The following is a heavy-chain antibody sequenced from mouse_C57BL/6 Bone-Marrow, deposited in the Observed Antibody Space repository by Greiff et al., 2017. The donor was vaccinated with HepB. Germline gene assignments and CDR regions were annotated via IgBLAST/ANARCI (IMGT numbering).Heavy chain of an antibody. V-gene: IGHV6-6*01. CDR2: IRNKANNHAT. CDR1: GFTFSDAW. CDR3: TRQYSKNYAMDY. Sequence: EVKLMESGGGLVQPGGSMKLSCAASGFTFSDAWMDWVRQSPEKGLEWVAEIRNKANNHATYYAESVKGRFTISRDDSKSSVYLQMNSLRAEDTGIYYCTRQYSKNYAMDYWGQGTSVTVSS. J-gene: IGHJ4*01. D-gene: IGHD2-5*01.